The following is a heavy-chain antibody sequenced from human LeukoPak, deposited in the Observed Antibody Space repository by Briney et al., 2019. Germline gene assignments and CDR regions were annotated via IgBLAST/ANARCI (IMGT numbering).Heavy chain of an antibody. V-gene: IGHV3-23*01. J-gene: IGHJ4*02. CDR1: GLTFTTYP. Sequence: WGSLTLSCAASGLTFTTYPMSGFRQPPAKGRQGGSGSIASGGGTYYADSVKGRFTISRDKSRSTVFMQMRRLRAEEPAVSYCAKAAYCPNDVCRSFDYWGPGILVTVSS. D-gene: IGHD2-8*01. CDR2: SIASGGGT. CDR3: AKAAYCPNDVCRSFDY.